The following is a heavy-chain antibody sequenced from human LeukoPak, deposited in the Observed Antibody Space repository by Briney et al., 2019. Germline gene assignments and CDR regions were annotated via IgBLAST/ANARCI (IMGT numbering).Heavy chain of an antibody. Sequence: SVKVSCKASGGTFSSYAISWVRQAPGQGLEWMGRIIPIFGIANYAQKFQGRVTITADKSTSTAYMELSSLRSEDTAVYYCASCPLNYDSSRRGIYYYGMDVWGQGTTVTVSS. CDR2: IIPIFGIA. CDR3: ASCPLNYDSSRRGIYYYGMDV. D-gene: IGHD3-22*01. V-gene: IGHV1-69*04. J-gene: IGHJ6*02. CDR1: GGTFSSYA.